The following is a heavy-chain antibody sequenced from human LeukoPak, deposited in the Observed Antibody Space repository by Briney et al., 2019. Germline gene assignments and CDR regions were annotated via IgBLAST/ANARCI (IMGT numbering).Heavy chain of an antibody. V-gene: IGHV3-20*04. D-gene: IGHD3-22*01. Sequence: GGSLRLSCAASGFTFDDYGTSWVRQAPGKGLEWVSGINWHGANTGYADSVKGRFTISRDNARNSLYLQMNSLRAEDTALYYCVRDFFYYDSSGYLIWGQGTLVTVSS. CDR2: INWHGANT. J-gene: IGHJ4*02. CDR1: GFTFDDYG. CDR3: VRDFFYYDSSGYLI.